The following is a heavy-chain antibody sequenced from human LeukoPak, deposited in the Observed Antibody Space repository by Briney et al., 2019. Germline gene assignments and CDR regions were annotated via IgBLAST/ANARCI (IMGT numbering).Heavy chain of an antibody. CDR1: GGSIGPYY. J-gene: IGHJ3*02. Sequence: SETLSLTCTVSGGSIGPYYWSWIRQPPGKGLEWIGYIYYSGSTDYNPSLKSRVTISVDTSRNQFSLKLTSVTAADTAVYYCARVLKGGYDWSCAFDIWGQGTMVTVSS. V-gene: IGHV4-59*01. CDR2: IYYSGST. CDR3: ARVLKGGYDWSCAFDI. D-gene: IGHD5-12*01.